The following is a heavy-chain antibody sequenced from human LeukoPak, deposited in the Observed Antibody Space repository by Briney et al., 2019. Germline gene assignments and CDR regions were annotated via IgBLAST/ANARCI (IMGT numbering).Heavy chain of an antibody. CDR2: IYTSGST. D-gene: IGHD3-22*01. J-gene: IGHJ2*01. Sequence: PSQTLSLTCTVSGGSISSGSYYWSWIRQPAGKGLEWIGRIYTSGSTNYNPSLKSRVTISVDTSKNQFSLKLSSVTAADTAVYYCARFQPRYDSSGYTPTYWYLDLWGRGTLVTVSS. CDR3: ARFQPRYDSSGYTPTYWYLDL. CDR1: GGSISSGSYY. V-gene: IGHV4-61*02.